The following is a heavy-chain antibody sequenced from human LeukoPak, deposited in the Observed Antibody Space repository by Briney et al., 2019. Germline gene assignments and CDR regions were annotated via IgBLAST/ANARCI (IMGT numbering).Heavy chain of an antibody. CDR1: GYTFTSYG. V-gene: IGHV1-18*01. J-gene: IGHJ3*02. D-gene: IGHD4-17*01. CDR3: ASTVTTASAFDI. Sequence: ASVKVSCKASGYTFTSYGISWVRQAPGQGLEWMGWISAYNGNTNYAQKLQGRVTMTTDTSTSTAYMELRSLRSDDTAVYYCASTVTTASAFDIWGQGTMVTVSS. CDR2: ISAYNGNT.